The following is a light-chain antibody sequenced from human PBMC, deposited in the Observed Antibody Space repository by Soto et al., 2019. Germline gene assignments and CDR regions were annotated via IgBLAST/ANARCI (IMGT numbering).Light chain of an antibody. CDR3: QQYGSSPIT. CDR2: DAS. CDR1: QSVSSY. V-gene: IGKV3-11*01. Sequence: IGCTKSPATLSLSPGERATLSCRASQSVSSYLAWYQQKPGQAPRLLIYDASNRATGIPARFSGSGSGTDFTLTISSLEPEDFAVYYCQQYGSSPITFGQGTRLEI. J-gene: IGKJ5*01.